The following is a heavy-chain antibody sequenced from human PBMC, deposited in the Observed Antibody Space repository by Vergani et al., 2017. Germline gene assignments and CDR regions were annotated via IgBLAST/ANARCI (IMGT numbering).Heavy chain of an antibody. D-gene: IGHD3-10*01. CDR3: AGRRGSGGFFPSSYFYGMDG. Sequence: QVQLQESGPGLVKPSETLSPTCDVSDSSIMTNPYRGWFRQPPGKGLEWIGCIHHPGDTDYHSSFKSRVSISIVSRSKFSLRLTSVTAADTAIYYCAGRRGSGGFFPSSYFYGMDGLVHGTTVTGS. CDR2: IHHPGDT. J-gene: IGHJ6*02. V-gene: IGHV4-38-2*01. CDR1: DSSIMTNPY.